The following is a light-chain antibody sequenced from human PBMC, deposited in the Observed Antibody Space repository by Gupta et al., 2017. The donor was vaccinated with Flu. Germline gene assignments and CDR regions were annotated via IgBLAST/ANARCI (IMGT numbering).Light chain of an antibody. CDR3: QAWNRTMLV. Sequence: SYALTQPSSLSVSPGQTASITCSADKLGDKYVSWYQFNPGQPPLMCSYHDSKRPSAVPERVSGSNSATTVTLTITETQAVDDYYYYSQAWNRTMLVFGGGTKLTVL. CDR2: HDS. V-gene: IGLV3-1*01. J-gene: IGLJ2*01. CDR1: KLGDKY.